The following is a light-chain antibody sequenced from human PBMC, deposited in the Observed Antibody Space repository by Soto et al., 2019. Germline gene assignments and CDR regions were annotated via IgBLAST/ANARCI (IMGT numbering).Light chain of an antibody. CDR3: QQYNGWPIT. V-gene: IGKV3-20*01. Sequence: EIVLTQSPGTLSLSPGERATLPCRASQSVKSSYLAWYQHKPGPAPRLLIYGASSRATSLPDRFSGSGSGTDFTLNISRLEPEDFAVYYCQQYNGWPITFGQGTRLEIK. J-gene: IGKJ5*01. CDR1: QSVKSSY. CDR2: GAS.